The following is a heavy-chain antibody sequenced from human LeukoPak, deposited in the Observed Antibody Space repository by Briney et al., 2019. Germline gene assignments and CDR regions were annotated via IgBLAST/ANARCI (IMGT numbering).Heavy chain of an antibody. Sequence: GSLRLSCAASGFTFSSYAMSWIRQPPGKGLEWIGEINHSGSTNYNPSLKSRVTISVDTSKNQFSLKLSSVTAADTAVYYCARGYMWGYSYGYAHDYWGQGTLVTVSS. CDR3: ARGYMWGYSYGYAHDY. CDR2: INHSGST. CDR1: GFTFSSYA. D-gene: IGHD5-18*01. V-gene: IGHV4-34*01. J-gene: IGHJ4*02.